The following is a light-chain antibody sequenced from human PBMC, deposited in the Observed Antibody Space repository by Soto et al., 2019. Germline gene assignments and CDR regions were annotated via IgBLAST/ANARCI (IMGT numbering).Light chain of an antibody. V-gene: IGLV2-14*03. CDR2: DVS. J-gene: IGLJ1*01. CDR3: NSYTSTSTSYV. CDR1: SSDVGGYNY. Sequence: QSVLTQPASVSGSPGQSITISCTGTSSDVGGYNYVAWYQHHPGKAPKLMIYDVSNRPSGVSNRFSGSKSGNTASLTISGRQAEDEADYYCNSYTSTSTSYVFGTGTKVTVL.